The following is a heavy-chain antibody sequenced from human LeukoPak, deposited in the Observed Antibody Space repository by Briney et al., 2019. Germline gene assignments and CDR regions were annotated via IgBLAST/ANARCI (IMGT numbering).Heavy chain of an antibody. D-gene: IGHD7-27*01. CDR2: IYYSGST. CDR3: ARGWGLMGLDAFDI. V-gene: IGHV4-59*01. Sequence: SETLSLTCTVSGGSISSYYWSWIRQPPGKGLEWIGYIYYSGSTNYNPSLKSRVTISVDTSKNQFSLKLSSVTAADTAVYYCARGWGLMGLDAFDIWGQGTTVTVSS. CDR1: GGSISSYY. J-gene: IGHJ3*02.